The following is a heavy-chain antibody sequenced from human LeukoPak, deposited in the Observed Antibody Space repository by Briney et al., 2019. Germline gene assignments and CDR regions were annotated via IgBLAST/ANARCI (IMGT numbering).Heavy chain of an antibody. V-gene: IGHV1-24*01. CDR1: GYTLTELS. Sequence: ASVKVSCKVSGYTLTELSMHWVRQAPGKGLEWMGGFDPEDGETIYAQKFQGRVTMTEDTSTDTAYMELSSLRSEDTAVYYCATDQSGNLTPDAFAIWGQGTMVTVSS. J-gene: IGHJ3*02. CDR3: ATDQSGNLTPDAFAI. CDR2: FDPEDGET. D-gene: IGHD1-26*01.